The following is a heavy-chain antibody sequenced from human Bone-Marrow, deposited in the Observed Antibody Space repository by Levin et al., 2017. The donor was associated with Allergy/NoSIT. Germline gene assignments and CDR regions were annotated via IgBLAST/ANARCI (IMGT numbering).Heavy chain of an antibody. CDR2: IIPIFGTA. CDR3: ARAYEIAGGKYYYGMDV. CDR1: GGTFSSYA. D-gene: IGHD3-16*01. Sequence: KISCQASGGTFSSYAISWVRQAPGQGLEWMGGIIPIFGTANYAQKFQGRVTITADKSTSTAYMELSSLRSEDTAVYYCARAYEIAGGKYYYGMDVWGQGTTVTVSS. V-gene: IGHV1-69*06. J-gene: IGHJ6*02.